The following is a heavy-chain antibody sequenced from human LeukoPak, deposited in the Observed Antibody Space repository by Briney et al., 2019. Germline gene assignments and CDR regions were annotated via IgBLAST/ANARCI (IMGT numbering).Heavy chain of an antibody. V-gene: IGHV4-4*07. CDR2: IYTSGST. Sequence: SETLSLTCTVSGGSISSYYWSWIRQPAGKGPEWIGRIYTSGSTDYNPSLKSRVTMSIDTSKNQFSLKLSSVTAADTAVYYCARGIAAADTRPFDYWGQGTLVTVSS. CDR3: ARGIAAADTRPFDY. CDR1: GGSISSYY. D-gene: IGHD6-13*01. J-gene: IGHJ4*02.